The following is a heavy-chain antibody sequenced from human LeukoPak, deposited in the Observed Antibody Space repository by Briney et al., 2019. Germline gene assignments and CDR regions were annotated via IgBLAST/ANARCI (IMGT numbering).Heavy chain of an antibody. D-gene: IGHD3-3*01. CDR3: ARVPRRYDFWSGYSDNWFDP. J-gene: IGHJ5*02. CDR1: GGSLSGYY. V-gene: IGHV4-34*01. CDR2: INHSGST. Sequence: SETLSLTCAVYGGSLSGYYWSWIRQPPGKGLEWIGEINHSGSTNYNPSLKSRVTISVDTSKNQFSLKLSSVTAADTAVYYCARVPRRYDFWSGYSDNWFDPWGQGTLVTVSS.